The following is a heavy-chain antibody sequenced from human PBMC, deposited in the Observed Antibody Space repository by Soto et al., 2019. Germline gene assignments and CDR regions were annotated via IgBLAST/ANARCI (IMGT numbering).Heavy chain of an antibody. D-gene: IGHD3-16*01. CDR3: ARGFKGYDYIWGTLSMAPFDY. CDR2: INHSGST. V-gene: IGHV4-34*01. J-gene: IGHJ4*02. CDR1: GGSFSGYY. Sequence: PSETLSLTCAVYGGSFSGYYWSWIRQPPGKGLEWIGEINHSGSTNYNPSIKSRVTISVDTSKNQFSLKLSSVTAADTAVYYCARGFKGYDYIWGTLSMAPFDYWGQGTLVTVSS.